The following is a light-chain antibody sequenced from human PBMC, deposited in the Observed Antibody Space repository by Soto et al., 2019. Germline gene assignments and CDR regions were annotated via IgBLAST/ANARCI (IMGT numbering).Light chain of an antibody. CDR3: QSYDSSPSVL. J-gene: IGLJ2*01. CDR2: GNS. V-gene: IGLV1-40*01. Sequence: QSVLTQPPSVSGAPGQRVTISCTGSSSNIGAGYDVHWYQQLPGTAPKLLIYGNSNRPSGVPDRFSGSKSGTSASLAITGLQAEDETDYYFQSYDSSPSVLFGGGTQLTVL. CDR1: SSNIGAGYD.